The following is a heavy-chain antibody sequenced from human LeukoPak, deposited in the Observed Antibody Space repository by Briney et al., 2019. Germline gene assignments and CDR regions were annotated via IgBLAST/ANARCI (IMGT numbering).Heavy chain of an antibody. Sequence: SETLSLTCTVPGGSISSSSYYWGWIRQPPGKGLEWIGSIYYSGSTYYNPSLRSRVTISVDTSKNQFSLKLSSVTAADTAVYYCASTVAGALYYYYYYMDVWGKGTTVTVSS. V-gene: IGHV4-39*01. CDR1: GGSISSSSYY. CDR2: IYYSGST. CDR3: ASTVAGALYYYYYYMDV. D-gene: IGHD6-19*01. J-gene: IGHJ6*03.